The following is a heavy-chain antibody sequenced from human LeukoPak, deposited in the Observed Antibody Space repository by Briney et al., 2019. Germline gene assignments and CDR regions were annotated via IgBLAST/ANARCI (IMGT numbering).Heavy chain of an antibody. J-gene: IGHJ4*02. CDR3: AKGKTMIVVVMASFDY. CDR2: TSSSDAGT. CDR1: GFTLSTYA. D-gene: IGHD3-22*01. Sequence: GGSLRLSCAASGFTLSTYAMSWVRQTPGKGLEWVAATSSSDAGTYHADSVRGRFTISRDNSKNTLYLQMNSLRAEDAAVYFCAKGKTMIVVVMASFDYWGQGTLVTVSS. V-gene: IGHV3-23*01.